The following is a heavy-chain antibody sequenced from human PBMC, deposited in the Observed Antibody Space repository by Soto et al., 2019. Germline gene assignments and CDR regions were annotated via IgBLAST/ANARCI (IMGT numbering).Heavy chain of an antibody. CDR2: INPNSGGT. CDR3: ARENIVATITVSDYYYYYGMDV. J-gene: IGHJ6*02. CDR1: GYTFTGYY. Sequence: GASVKVSCKASGYTFTGYYMHWVRQAPGQGLDWMGCINPNSGGTNYAQKFQGWVTMTMDTSISTAYMELSRLRSDDTAVYYCARENIVATITVSDYYYYYGMDVWGQGTTVTVSS. V-gene: IGHV1-2*04. D-gene: IGHD5-12*01.